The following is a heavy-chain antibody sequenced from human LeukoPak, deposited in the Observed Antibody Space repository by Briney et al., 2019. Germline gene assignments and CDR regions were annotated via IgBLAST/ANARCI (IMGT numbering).Heavy chain of an antibody. D-gene: IGHD4-17*01. J-gene: IGHJ4*02. Sequence: PSQTLSLTCTVSGGSPSTYYSSWIRQPPGKGLEWIGYIYYSGNTNYNPSLKSRVTISIDTSKSQFSLKLPSVTASDTAVYYCARLPTVTTMGYWGQGTLVTVSS. V-gene: IGHV4-59*08. CDR1: GGSPSTYY. CDR3: ARLPTVTTMGY. CDR2: IYYSGNT.